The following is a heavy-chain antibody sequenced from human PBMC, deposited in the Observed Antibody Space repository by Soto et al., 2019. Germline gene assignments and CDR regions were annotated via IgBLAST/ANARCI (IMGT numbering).Heavy chain of an antibody. CDR1: GGTFSSYA. CDR2: IIPIFGTA. CDR3: ARVGDYNDFWSDYIWFDP. D-gene: IGHD3-3*01. Sequence: SVKVSCKASGGTFSSYAISWVRQAPGQGLEWMGGIIPIFGTANYAQKFQGRVTITADESTSTAYMELSSLRSEDTAVYYCARVGDYNDFWSDYIWFDPWGQGTLVTVSS. V-gene: IGHV1-69*13. J-gene: IGHJ5*02.